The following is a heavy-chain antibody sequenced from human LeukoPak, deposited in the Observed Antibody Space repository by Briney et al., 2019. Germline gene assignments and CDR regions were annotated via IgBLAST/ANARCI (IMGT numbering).Heavy chain of an antibody. CDR2: IYHSGST. D-gene: IGHD4-17*01. J-gene: IGHJ4*02. V-gene: IGHV4-38-2*02. Sequence: SETLSLTCTVSGYSISSGYYWGWIRQPPGKGLEWIGSIYHSGSTYYNPSLKRRVTISVDTSKNQFSLKLSSVTAADTAVYYCARILGDYETDYWGQGTLVTVSS. CDR3: ARILGDYETDY. CDR1: GYSISSGYY.